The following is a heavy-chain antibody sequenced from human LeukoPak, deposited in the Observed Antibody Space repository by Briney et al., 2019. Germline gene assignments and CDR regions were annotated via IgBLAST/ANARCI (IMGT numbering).Heavy chain of an antibody. Sequence: GGSLRLSCAASGFTFSSYRMNWVRQAPGKGLEWVSSISSSSSYIYYADSVKGRFTISRDNAKNSLYLQMNSLRAEDTAVYYCARDRTIYCSSTSCLGDWGQGTLVTVSS. J-gene: IGHJ4*02. D-gene: IGHD2-2*01. CDR1: GFTFSSYR. V-gene: IGHV3-21*01. CDR2: ISSSSSYI. CDR3: ARDRTIYCSSTSCLGD.